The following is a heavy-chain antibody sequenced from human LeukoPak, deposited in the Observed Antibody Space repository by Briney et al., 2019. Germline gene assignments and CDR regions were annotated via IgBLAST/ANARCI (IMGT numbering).Heavy chain of an antibody. CDR3: TRGGYNYDSPPGDPFDY. J-gene: IGHJ4*02. Sequence: SETLSLTCTVPGGSISSYYWSWIRQPPGKGLEWNGYIYYRGNTNYNPSLKRRVTISVDMSKNQFSLKLSSVTAADTAVYYCTRGGYNYDSPPGDPFDYWGQGTLVTVSS. CDR1: GGSISSYY. CDR2: IYYRGNT. D-gene: IGHD5-18*01. V-gene: IGHV4-59*01.